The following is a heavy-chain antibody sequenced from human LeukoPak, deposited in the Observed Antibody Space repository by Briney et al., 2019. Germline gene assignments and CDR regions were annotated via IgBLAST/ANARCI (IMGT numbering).Heavy chain of an antibody. D-gene: IGHD6-13*01. CDR1: GFTVSTKY. CDR2: MYAGGNT. J-gene: IGHJ4*02. CDR3: ARGAAAGVGGHDAFDN. V-gene: IGHV3-53*01. Sequence: PGGSLRLSCTASGFTVSTKYMDWVRRAPGKGLEWVSLMYAGGNTYYADSVEGRFAISRDTSKNTLYLQMNSLRVEDTAVYYCARGAAAGVGGHDAFDNWGQGTLVTVSS.